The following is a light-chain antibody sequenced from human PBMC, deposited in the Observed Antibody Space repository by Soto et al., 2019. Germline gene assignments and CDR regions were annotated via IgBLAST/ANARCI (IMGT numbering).Light chain of an antibody. CDR3: QHYKSYPWT. J-gene: IGKJ1*01. V-gene: IGKV1-5*03. CDR2: KAS. CDR1: QGIDSW. Sequence: DIQMTQSPSTMSASVGDRVTITCRASQGIDSWLAWYQQKPGKAPKFLMYKASNLESGVPLRFSGSGSETEFTLTISSLQPDDFAIYYCQHYKSYPWTFGQGTKVELK.